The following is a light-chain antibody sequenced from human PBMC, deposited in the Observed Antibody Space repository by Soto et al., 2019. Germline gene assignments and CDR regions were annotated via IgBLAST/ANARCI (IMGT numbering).Light chain of an antibody. CDR1: SSDVGGYSR. V-gene: IGLV2-14*01. CDR3: SSYTSSSTLV. Sequence: QSVLTQPASVSGSPGQSITISCTGTSSDVGGYSRVSWYQRHPGKAPKLMIYEVSNRPSGVSNRFSGSKSGNTASLTISGLQAEDEADYYCSSYTSSSTLVFGTGTKVTVL. J-gene: IGLJ1*01. CDR2: EVS.